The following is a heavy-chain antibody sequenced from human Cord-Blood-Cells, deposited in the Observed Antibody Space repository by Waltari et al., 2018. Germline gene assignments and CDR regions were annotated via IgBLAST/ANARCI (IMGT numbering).Heavy chain of an antibody. CDR2: ISSRSSYI. Sequence: EVQMVESGGDRVKPGGSLRVSCAASGFTYSRYRLHWVRQAPGKGLEWVSSISSRSSYIYYADSVKGRFTISRDNAKNSLYLQMNSLRAEDTAVYYCASDPQGSSSWAFDIWGQGTMVTVSS. D-gene: IGHD6-6*01. CDR3: ASDPQGSSSWAFDI. CDR1: GFTYSRYR. V-gene: IGHV3-21*01. J-gene: IGHJ3*02.